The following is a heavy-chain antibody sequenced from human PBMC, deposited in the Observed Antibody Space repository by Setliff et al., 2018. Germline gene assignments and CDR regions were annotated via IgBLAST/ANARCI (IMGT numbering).Heavy chain of an antibody. CDR3: ARRETYYNFWSSYYAY. CDR1: GGSISSGSYY. J-gene: IGHJ4*02. CDR2: IYYRGST. Sequence: PSETLSLTCTVSGGSISSGSYYWSWIRQPAGKGLEWIGSIYYRGSTYYNPSLKSRVTISVDTSKNQFSLKLSSVTAADTAVYYCARRETYYNFWSSYYAYWGQGTLVTVSS. V-gene: IGHV4-39*07. D-gene: IGHD3-3*01.